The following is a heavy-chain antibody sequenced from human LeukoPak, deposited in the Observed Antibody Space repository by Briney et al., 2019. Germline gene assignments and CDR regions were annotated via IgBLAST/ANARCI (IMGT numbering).Heavy chain of an antibody. V-gene: IGHV3-23*01. Sequence: PGGSLRLSGAASGFTFSSYAMSWVRQAPGKGLEWVSAISGSGGSTYYADSVKGRFTISRDNSKNTLYLQMNSLRAEDTAVYYCAKDPDYGGDPIDYWGQGTLVTVSS. CDR1: GFTFSSYA. CDR3: AKDPDYGGDPIDY. CDR2: ISGSGGST. D-gene: IGHD4-23*01. J-gene: IGHJ4*02.